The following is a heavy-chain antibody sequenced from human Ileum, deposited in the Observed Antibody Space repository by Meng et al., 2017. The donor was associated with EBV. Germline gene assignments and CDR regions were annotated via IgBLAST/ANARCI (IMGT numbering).Heavy chain of an antibody. CDR3: ARDRFATGYDFGES. CDR2: ISYDGLRK. D-gene: IGHD5-12*01. V-gene: IGHV3-30*04. J-gene: IGHJ5*02. Sequence: VHLVESGGGVVQPGRSLRLSCAASGFTFSDSAIHWVRQAPGKGLEWVAVISYDGLRKYYADSVKGRFTISRDDPNKTVYLQMDSLRNEDTSVYFCARDRFATGYDFGESWGQGTLVTVSS. CDR1: GFTFSDSA.